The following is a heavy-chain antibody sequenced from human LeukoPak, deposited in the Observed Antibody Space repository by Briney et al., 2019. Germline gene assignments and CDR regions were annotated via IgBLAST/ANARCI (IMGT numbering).Heavy chain of an antibody. CDR3: ARDPPRYCSGGSCYSFNEDDAFDI. V-gene: IGHV1-69*04. CDR1: GGTFSSYA. J-gene: IGHJ3*02. Sequence: SVKVSCKASGGTFSSYAISWVRQAPGQGLEWMGRIIPVLGIANYAQKFQGRVTMTRDTSISTAYMELSRLRSDDTAVYYCARDPPRYCSGGSCYSFNEDDAFDIWGQGTMVTVSS. D-gene: IGHD2-15*01. CDR2: IIPVLGIA.